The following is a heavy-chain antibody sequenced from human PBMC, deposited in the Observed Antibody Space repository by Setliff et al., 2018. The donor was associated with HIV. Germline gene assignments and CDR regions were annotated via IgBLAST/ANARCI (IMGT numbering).Heavy chain of an antibody. CDR3: ARGANFPYSSSSDY. CDR2: INPNTGST. V-gene: IGHV1-2*02. Sequence: ASVKVSCKISGYTLTEVSMHWVRQAPGQGLEWVGFINPNTGSTNYPQKFQGRVTMTGDTSISTAFLELTSLTSDDTAVYYCARGANFPYSSSSDYWGQGTLVTVSS. D-gene: IGHD6-6*01. CDR1: GYTLTEVS. J-gene: IGHJ4*02.